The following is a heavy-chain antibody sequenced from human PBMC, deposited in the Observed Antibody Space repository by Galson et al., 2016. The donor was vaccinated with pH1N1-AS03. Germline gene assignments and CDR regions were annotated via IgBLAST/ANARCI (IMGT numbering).Heavy chain of an antibody. D-gene: IGHD6-19*01. CDR3: AREGNSSGRAGAFHV. Sequence: SLRLSCAATGFTVSSGYHMSWVRQAPGKGLEWVSVIHPGGDPYNADSVKGRFTISRDNSKNTVYLQMNGLRVDDTAMYYCAREGNSSGRAGAFHVWGQGTLVTVSS. CDR2: IHPGGDP. CDR1: GFTVSSGY. V-gene: IGHV3-66*02. J-gene: IGHJ3*01.